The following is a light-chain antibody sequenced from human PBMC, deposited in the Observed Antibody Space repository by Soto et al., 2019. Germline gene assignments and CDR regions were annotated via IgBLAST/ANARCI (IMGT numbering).Light chain of an antibody. CDR2: ASS. CDR1: QSVSSY. J-gene: IGKJ5*01. CDR3: QLYGISPH. Sequence: ETVLTQSPATLSLPPGERAIRSCGASQSVSSYLAWYQQKPGQAPRLLIYASSNRATGIPDRFSGSASGTGFTLTINRLEPEDFAVYYCQLYGISPHFGQGTRLEIK. V-gene: IGKV3-11*01.